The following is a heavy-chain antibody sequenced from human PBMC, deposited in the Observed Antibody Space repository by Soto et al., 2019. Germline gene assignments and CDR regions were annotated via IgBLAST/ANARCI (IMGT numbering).Heavy chain of an antibody. CDR1: GFTFSSYA. D-gene: IGHD6-6*01. V-gene: IGHV3-30-3*01. CDR2: ISYDGSNK. Sequence: PGGSLRLSFVASGFTFSSYAMHWVRQAPGKGLEWVAVISYDGSNKYYADSVKGRFTISRDNSKNTLYLQMNSLRAEDTAVYYCARDRSIAGYFDYWGQGTLVTVPQ. J-gene: IGHJ4*02. CDR3: ARDRSIAGYFDY.